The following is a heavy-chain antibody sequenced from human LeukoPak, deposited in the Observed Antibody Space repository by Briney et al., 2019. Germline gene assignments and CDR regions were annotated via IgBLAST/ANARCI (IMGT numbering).Heavy chain of an antibody. Sequence: GASVKVSCKASGYTFTGYYMHWVRQAPGQGLEWMGWINPNSGGTNYAQKFQGRVTMTRDTSISTAYMELSRLRSDDTAVYYCARPEYSSSYYYGMDVWGQGTTVTVSS. CDR2: INPNSGGT. J-gene: IGHJ6*02. CDR3: ARPEYSSSYYYGMDV. V-gene: IGHV1-2*02. CDR1: GYTFTGYY. D-gene: IGHD6-6*01.